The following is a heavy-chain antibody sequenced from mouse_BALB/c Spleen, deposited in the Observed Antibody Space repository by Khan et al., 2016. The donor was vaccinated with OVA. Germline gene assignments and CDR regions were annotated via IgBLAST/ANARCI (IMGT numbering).Heavy chain of an antibody. D-gene: IGHD4-1*01. CDR2: ISSGGDYT. V-gene: IGHV5-6*01. CDR1: GFTFSSYS. Sequence: EVELVESGGDLVKPGGSLKLSCAASGFTFSSYSMSWVRQTPDKRLEWVASISSGGDYTYYPDSVKGRFIISRDNAKNTLYLQMSDLKSEDTAMYYCAAHLTGSFAYWGQGTLVTVSA. CDR3: AAHLTGSFAY. J-gene: IGHJ3*01.